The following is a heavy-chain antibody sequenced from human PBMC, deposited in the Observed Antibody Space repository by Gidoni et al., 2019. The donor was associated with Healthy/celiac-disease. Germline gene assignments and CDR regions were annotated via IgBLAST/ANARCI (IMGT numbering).Heavy chain of an antibody. V-gene: IGHV3-48*02. Sequence: EVQLVESGGGLVQPGGSLRLSCAASGFTFSSYSMNWVRQAPGKGLEWVSYISSSSSTIYYADSVKGRFTISRDNAKNSLYLQMNSLRDEDTAVYYCARGGVAAENYYYYYMDVWGKGTTVTVSS. CDR1: GFTFSSYS. D-gene: IGHD3-16*01. CDR2: ISSSSSTI. J-gene: IGHJ6*03. CDR3: ARGGVAAENYYYYYMDV.